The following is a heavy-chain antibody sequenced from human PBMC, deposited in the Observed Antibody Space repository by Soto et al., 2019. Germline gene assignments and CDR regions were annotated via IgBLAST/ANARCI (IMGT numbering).Heavy chain of an antibody. D-gene: IGHD2-2*01. Sequence: ASVKVSCKASGYTFTSYDINWVRQATGQGLEWMGWMNPNSGNTGYAQKFQGRVTMTRNTSISTAYMELSSLRSEDTAVYYCARGPGWDIVVVPAALDALDFSGQGSLVIVS. CDR1: GYTFTSYD. J-gene: IGHJ3*01. CDR3: ARGPGWDIVVVPAALDALDF. CDR2: MNPNSGNT. V-gene: IGHV1-8*01.